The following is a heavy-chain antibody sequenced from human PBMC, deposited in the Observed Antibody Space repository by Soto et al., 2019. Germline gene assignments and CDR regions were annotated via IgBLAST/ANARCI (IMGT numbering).Heavy chain of an antibody. Sequence: LSLTCSVSGGSMNTYYWSWIRQPPGKGLEWIGYIYSSGSTNYKLSLKSRVVFSVDTSKNQFSLKLSSVTAADTAVYYCARGSGNPFDYWGQGTLVTVSS. D-gene: IGHD2-15*01. CDR2: IYSSGST. CDR1: GGSMNTYY. CDR3: ARGSGNPFDY. J-gene: IGHJ4*02. V-gene: IGHV4-59*01.